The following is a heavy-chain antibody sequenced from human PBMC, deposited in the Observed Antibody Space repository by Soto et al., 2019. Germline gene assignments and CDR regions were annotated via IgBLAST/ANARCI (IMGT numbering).Heavy chain of an antibody. CDR3: ARDTSRRYYDFWSGYLPGY. D-gene: IGHD3-3*01. V-gene: IGHV3-7*01. CDR2: IKQDGSEK. CDR1: GFTFSSYW. J-gene: IGHJ4*02. Sequence: PGGSLRLSCAASGFTFSSYWMSWVRQAPGKGLEWVANIKQDGSEKYYVDSVKGRFTISRDNAKNSLYLQMNSLRAEDTAVYYCARDTSRRYYDFWSGYLPGYWGQGILVTVAS.